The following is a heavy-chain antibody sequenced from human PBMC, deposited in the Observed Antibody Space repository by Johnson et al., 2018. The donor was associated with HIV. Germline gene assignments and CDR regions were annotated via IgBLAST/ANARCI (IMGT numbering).Heavy chain of an antibody. V-gene: IGHV3-33*06. CDR1: GFTFSSYG. D-gene: IGHD1-26*01. Sequence: QVLLVESGGGVVQPGRSLRLSCTASGFTFSSYGMHWVRQAPGTGLEWVAVIWYDGSNKYYADSVKGRFTISRDNSKNTLYLQMNSLRAEDTAVYYCAKDLFTEREDDVFDIWGQGTMVTVSS. CDR3: AKDLFTEREDDVFDI. CDR2: IWYDGSNK. J-gene: IGHJ3*02.